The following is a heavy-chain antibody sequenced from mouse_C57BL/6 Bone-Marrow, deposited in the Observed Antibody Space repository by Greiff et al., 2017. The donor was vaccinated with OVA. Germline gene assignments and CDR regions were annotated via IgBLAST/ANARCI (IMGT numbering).Heavy chain of an antibody. CDR2: IYPSSGNT. J-gene: IGHJ2*01. V-gene: IGHV1-81*01. CDR3: ARGGYFDY. CDR1: GYTFTSYG. Sequence: VQLQESGAELARPGASVKLSCKASGYTFTSYGISWVKQRTGQGLEWIGKIYPSSGNTYYNEQFKGKATLTADKSSSTAYMELRMLTSEDSAVYFCARGGYFDYWGQGTTLTVSS.